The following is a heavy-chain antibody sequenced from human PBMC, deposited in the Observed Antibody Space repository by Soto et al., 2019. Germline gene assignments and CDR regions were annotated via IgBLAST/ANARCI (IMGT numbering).Heavy chain of an antibody. D-gene: IGHD1-26*01. Sequence: WXSVKVSCNASGGTFSSYAITWVRQSPGQGLEWMGGIIPIFGTANYAQKFQGRVTITADESTSTAYMELSSLRSEDTAVYYCARGDKMITEEEPISGSYGGGDYWGQGTLVTVSS. CDR3: ARGDKMITEEEPISGSYGGGDY. V-gene: IGHV1-69*13. J-gene: IGHJ4*02. CDR2: IIPIFGTA. CDR1: GGTFSSYA.